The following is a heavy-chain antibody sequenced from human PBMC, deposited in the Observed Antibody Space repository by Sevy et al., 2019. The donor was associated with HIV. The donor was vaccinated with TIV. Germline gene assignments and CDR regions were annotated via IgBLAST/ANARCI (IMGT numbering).Heavy chain of an antibody. CDR2: ISHDGNYK. D-gene: IGHD2-21*02. V-gene: IGHV3-30-3*01. J-gene: IGHJ4*02. Sequence: GGSLRLSCAASGFTFSNYDMHWVHQAPGKGLERVAVISHDGNYKNYADSVKVRFTISRDDFKNTLYLQMSSLRPEDTAVYFCARLFSCGGDCYYLDYWGQGALVTVSS. CDR1: GFTFSNYD. CDR3: ARLFSCGGDCYYLDY.